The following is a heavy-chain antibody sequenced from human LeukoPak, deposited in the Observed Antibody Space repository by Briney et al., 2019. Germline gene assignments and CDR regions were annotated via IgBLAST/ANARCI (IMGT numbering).Heavy chain of an antibody. D-gene: IGHD1-26*01. CDR2: INSAGSST. J-gene: IGHJ4*02. CDR3: ARSLGGSFGY. CDR1: GFTFSTYW. V-gene: IGHV3-74*01. Sequence: GGSLRLSCAASGFTFSTYWMHWVRRAPGKGLVWVSRINSAGSSTSYADSVKGRFTISRDNAKNTLFLQMNSLRAEDTAVYYCARSLGGSFGYWGQGTLVTVSS.